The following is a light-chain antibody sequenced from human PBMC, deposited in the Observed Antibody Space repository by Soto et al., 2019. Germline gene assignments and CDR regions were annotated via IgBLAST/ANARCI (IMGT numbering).Light chain of an antibody. CDR3: SSYAPSSLL. V-gene: IGLV2-14*01. J-gene: IGLJ3*02. Sequence: QSALTQPASVSGSPGVTITISCTGTSNDVGGYGYVSWYRQYAGKAPTLMVSEVSYRPSGVSDRFSGSKSGTTAFLTISGLQTEDEGHYYCSSYAPSSLLFGGGTKLTVL. CDR2: EVS. CDR1: SNDVGGYGY.